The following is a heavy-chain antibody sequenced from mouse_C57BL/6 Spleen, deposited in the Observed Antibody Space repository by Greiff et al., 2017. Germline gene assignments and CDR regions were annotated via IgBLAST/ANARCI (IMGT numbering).Heavy chain of an antibody. CDR1: GYAFSSSW. D-gene: IGHD1-1*01. CDR3: ARFGTVVAYWYFDV. V-gene: IGHV1-82*01. J-gene: IGHJ1*03. Sequence: QVQLKESGPELVKPGASVKISCKASGYAFSSSWMNWVKQRSGKGLEWIGRIYPGDGDTNYNGKFKGKATLTADKASSTAYMQLSSLTSEDSAVYFCARFGTVVAYWYFDVWGTGTTVTVSS. CDR2: IYPGDGDT.